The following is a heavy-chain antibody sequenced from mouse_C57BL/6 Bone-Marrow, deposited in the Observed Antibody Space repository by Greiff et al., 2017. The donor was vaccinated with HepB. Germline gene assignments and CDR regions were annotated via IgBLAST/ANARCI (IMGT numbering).Heavy chain of an antibody. D-gene: IGHD1-1*01. Sequence: QVQLQQPGAELVMPGASVKLSCKASGYTFTSYWMHWVKQRPGQGLEWIGEIDPSDSYTNYNQKFKGKSTLTVDKSSSTAYMQLSSLTSEDSAVYYCARGKGRGVTTEGFAYWGQGTLVTVSA. CDR1: GYTFTSYW. CDR3: ARGKGRGVTTEGFAY. V-gene: IGHV1-69*01. J-gene: IGHJ3*01. CDR2: IDPSDSYT.